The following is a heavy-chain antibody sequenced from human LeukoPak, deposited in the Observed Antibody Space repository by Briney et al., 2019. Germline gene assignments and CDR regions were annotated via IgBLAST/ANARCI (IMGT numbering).Heavy chain of an antibody. CDR3: ARAGVERSWRTEFDP. CDR1: GYTFTSYG. CDR2: ISAYNGNT. Sequence: ASVKVSCKASGYTFTSYGTSWVRQAPGQGLEWMGWISAYNGNTNYAQKLQGRVTMTTDTSTSTAYMELRSLRSDDTAVYYCARAGVERSWRTEFDPWGQGTLVTVSS. D-gene: IGHD7-27*01. J-gene: IGHJ5*02. V-gene: IGHV1-18*01.